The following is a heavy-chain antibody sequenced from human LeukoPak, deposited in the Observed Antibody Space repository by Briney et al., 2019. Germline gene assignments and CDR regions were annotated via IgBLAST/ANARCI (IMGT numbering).Heavy chain of an antibody. D-gene: IGHD1-1*01. CDR2: INPNSGGT. V-gene: IGHV1-2*02. J-gene: IGHJ5*02. Sequence: ASVTVSCKASGYTFTGYYMHWVRQAPGQGLEWMGWINPNSGGTDYAQKFKGRVTLTRDTSISTVSMELSRLESDDTAVYYCARDPTTGTTGGLDPWGRGTLVTVSS. CDR3: ARDPTTGTTGGLDP. CDR1: GYTFTGYY.